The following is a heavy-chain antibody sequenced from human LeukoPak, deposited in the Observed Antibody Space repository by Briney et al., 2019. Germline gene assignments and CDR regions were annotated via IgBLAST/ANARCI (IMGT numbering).Heavy chain of an antibody. CDR3: ERLWSTYWSGGRCPHQPNY. J-gene: IGHJ4*02. CDR2: IHYSANS. D-gene: IGHD2-15*01. CDR1: GGSISSSAYH. V-gene: IGHV4-39*01. Sequence: SETLSLTCTVSGGSISSSAYHWVWLRQPPGMGLEWIGSIHYSANSYYNPYLKSRVTISVETYKKRFSLKLRSVTAADTAVYYCERLWSTYWSGGRCPHQPNYWGEGTLVTVSS.